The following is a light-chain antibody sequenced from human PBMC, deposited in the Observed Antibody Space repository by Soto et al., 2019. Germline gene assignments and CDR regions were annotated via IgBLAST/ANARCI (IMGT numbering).Light chain of an antibody. CDR1: SSNIGTSS. CDR3: AVWDDSLNGHV. Sequence: QSVLTQPPSASGTPWQTVTISCSGSSSNIGTSSVHWYKHLPGTAPKPLIYTNDQRPSGVPGRFSGSKSGTSASLAISGLQSEDEADYYCAVWDDSLNGHVFGAGTKVPVL. V-gene: IGLV1-44*01. CDR2: TND. J-gene: IGLJ1*01.